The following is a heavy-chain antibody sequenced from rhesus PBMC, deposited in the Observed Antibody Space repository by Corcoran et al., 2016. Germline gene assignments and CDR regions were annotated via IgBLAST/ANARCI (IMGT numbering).Heavy chain of an antibody. CDR2: ISPYNGNT. J-gene: IGHJ4*01. CDR1: GYTFTDYY. D-gene: IGHD3-34*01. V-gene: IGHV1S2*01. CDR3: ARTGTFDY. Sequence: QVQLVQSGAEVKKPGSSVKVSCKASGYTFTDYYLHWVRQAPRQGLEWMGWISPYNGNTEYAQKFQGRVTMTRDTSTSTAYMELNSLRSEDTAVYYCARTGTFDYWGQGVLVTVSS.